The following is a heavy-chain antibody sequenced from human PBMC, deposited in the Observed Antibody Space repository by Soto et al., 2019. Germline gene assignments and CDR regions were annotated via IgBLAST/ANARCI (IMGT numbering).Heavy chain of an antibody. Sequence: SETLSLTCAVSGGSISSSKWGRWVRQPRGEGVGGIAEIYHSASTNYNPSLKSPVTISVDKSKDHSSLKLSSVTAADTAVYYCARDDARSGWDQRYYYYYGMDVWGQGTTVTVSS. CDR2: IYHSAST. CDR3: ARDDARSGWDQRYYYYYGMDV. D-gene: IGHD6-19*01. CDR1: GGSISSSKW. J-gene: IGHJ6*02. V-gene: IGHV4-4*02.